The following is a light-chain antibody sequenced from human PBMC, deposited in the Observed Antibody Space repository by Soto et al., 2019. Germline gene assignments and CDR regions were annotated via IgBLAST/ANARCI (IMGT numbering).Light chain of an antibody. CDR2: GAS. CDR1: HSVTRNY. J-gene: IGKJ5*01. CDR3: QHYVSPPIN. Sequence: EIVLTQSPGTLSLSPAERATLSCKPTHSVTRNYLAWYQQKPRQAPRLVVYGASSRATGISDRFSGSGSGTDFTLTISRLEPEDFAVYYCQHYVSPPINFGQGTRLEIK. V-gene: IGKV3-20*01.